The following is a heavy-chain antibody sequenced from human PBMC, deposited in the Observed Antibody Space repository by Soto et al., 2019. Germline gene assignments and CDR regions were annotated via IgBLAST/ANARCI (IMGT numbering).Heavy chain of an antibody. CDR1: GFTFSSYA. Sequence: GGSLRLSCAASGFTFSSYAMSWVRQAPGKGLGWVSAISGSGGSTYYADSVKGRFTISRDNSKNTLYLQMNSLRAEDTAVYYCAKVRAYIAAAGGFDYWGQGTLVTVSS. D-gene: IGHD6-13*01. CDR2: ISGSGGST. CDR3: AKVRAYIAAAGGFDY. J-gene: IGHJ4*02. V-gene: IGHV3-23*01.